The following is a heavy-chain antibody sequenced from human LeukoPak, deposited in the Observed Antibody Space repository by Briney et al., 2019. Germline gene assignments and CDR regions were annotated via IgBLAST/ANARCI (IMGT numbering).Heavy chain of an antibody. CDR2: IYYSGST. CDR3: ARGSRGYTYG. CDR1: GASVSSGSYY. V-gene: IGHV4-61*01. D-gene: IGHD5-18*01. Sequence: PSETLSLTCTVSGASVSSGSYYWSWIRQPPGKGLEWIGYIYYSGSTNYNPSLKSRVTISVDTSKNQFPLKLSSVTAADTAVYYCARGSRGYTYGWGQGTLVTVSS. J-gene: IGHJ4*02.